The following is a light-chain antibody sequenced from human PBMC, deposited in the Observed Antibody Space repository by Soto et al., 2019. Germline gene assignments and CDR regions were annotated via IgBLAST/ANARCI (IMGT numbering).Light chain of an antibody. Sequence: EIVMTQSPATLSVSPGERATLSCRASQSVSIKLAWYQQKPGQAPRLLIYDTSTRATRIPATFSGSGSGTEFTLTISSLQSEDFAVYYCQQYNNWPPITFGQGTRLEIK. V-gene: IGKV3-15*01. CDR3: QQYNNWPPIT. J-gene: IGKJ5*01. CDR2: DTS. CDR1: QSVSIK.